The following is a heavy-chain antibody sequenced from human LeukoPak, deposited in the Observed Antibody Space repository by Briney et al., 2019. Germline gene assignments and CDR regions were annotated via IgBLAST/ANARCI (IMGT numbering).Heavy chain of an antibody. CDR2: IKEDGSEK. CDR3: ATTLTVTAGFY. J-gene: IGHJ4*02. Sequence: GGSLRLSCAASGFTFSSYWMSWVRQAPGKGLEWVANIKEDGSEKYYVDSVKGRFTISRDNAENSLYLQMHSLRAEDTAVYYCATTLTVTAGFYWGQGTLVTVSS. CDR1: GFTFSSYW. D-gene: IGHD4-17*01. V-gene: IGHV3-7*01.